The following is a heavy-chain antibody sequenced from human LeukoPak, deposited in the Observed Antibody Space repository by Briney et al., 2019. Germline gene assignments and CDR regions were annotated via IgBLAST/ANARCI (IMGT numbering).Heavy chain of an antibody. CDR1: GDSISSFY. J-gene: IGHJ4*02. V-gene: IGHV4-59*01. D-gene: IGHD6-19*01. CDR2: IYYSGST. Sequence: SETLSLTCSVSGDSISSFYWSWIRQPPGKGLEWIGYIYYSGSTNYNPSVKSRVTISLDTPKNRFSLKLSSVTAADTALYYCARGQWLVPGYFDSWGEGTLVTVSS. CDR3: ARGQWLVPGYFDS.